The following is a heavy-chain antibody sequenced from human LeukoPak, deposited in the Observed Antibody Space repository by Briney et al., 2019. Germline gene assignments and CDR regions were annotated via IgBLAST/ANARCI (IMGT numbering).Heavy chain of an antibody. J-gene: IGHJ4*02. CDR1: GYTFTGYY. Sequence: ASVKVSCKASGYTFTGYYMHWVRQAPGQGLEWMGWINPNSGGTNYAQKFQGRATMTRDTSTSTVYMELSSLRSEDTAVYYCARDWRQLAFDFWGQGTLVTVSS. CDR2: INPNSGGT. CDR3: ARDWRQLAFDF. D-gene: IGHD6-13*01. V-gene: IGHV1-2*02.